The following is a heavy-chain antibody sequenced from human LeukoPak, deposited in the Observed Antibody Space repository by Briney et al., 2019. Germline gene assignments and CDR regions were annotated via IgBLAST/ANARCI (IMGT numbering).Heavy chain of an antibody. CDR2: ISYSGTT. CDR3: ARVRLWFGGAPIDP. J-gene: IGHJ5*02. CDR1: SASITSSPYF. D-gene: IGHD3-10*01. Sequence: PSETLSLTCTVSSASITSSPYFWGWIRQSPGKGLEWIGSISYSGTTYYNPSLKSRVTISVDTSKNQFSLKLSSVTAADTAVYYCARVRLWFGGAPIDPWGQGTLVTVSP. V-gene: IGHV4-39*07.